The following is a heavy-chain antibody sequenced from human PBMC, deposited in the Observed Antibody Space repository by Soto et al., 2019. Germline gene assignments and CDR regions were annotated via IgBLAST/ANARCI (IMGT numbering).Heavy chain of an antibody. CDR3: ARDPLNGSTPLDY. V-gene: IGHV3-33*01. D-gene: IGHD1-1*01. J-gene: IGHJ4*02. Sequence: GGSLRLSCAASGFTFSSYGMHWVRQAPGKGLEWVAVIWYDGSNKYYADSVKGRFTISRDNSKNTLYLQMNSLRAEDTAVYYCARDPLNGSTPLDYWGQGTLVTVSS. CDR2: IWYDGSNK. CDR1: GFTFSSYG.